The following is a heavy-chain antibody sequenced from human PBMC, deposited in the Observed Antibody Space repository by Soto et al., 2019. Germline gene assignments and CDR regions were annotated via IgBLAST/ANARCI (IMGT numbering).Heavy chain of an antibody. V-gene: IGHV3-7*01. J-gene: IGHJ6*04. D-gene: IGHD3-22*01. CDR3: VREIASRL. Sequence: HPGGSLRLSCAASGFTFSSYWMTWARQAPGKGLEWVANIKPDGSEESYVDSVKGRFIVSRDNAENSLYLQMNSLRAEDTAIYYCVREIASRLWGKGTAVTVSS. CDR1: GFTFSSYW. CDR2: IKPDGSEE.